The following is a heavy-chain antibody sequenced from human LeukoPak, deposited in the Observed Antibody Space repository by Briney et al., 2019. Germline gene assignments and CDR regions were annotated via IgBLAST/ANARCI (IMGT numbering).Heavy chain of an antibody. V-gene: IGHV5-51*01. Sequence: GESLKISCKGSGYSFTSYWIGWVRQMPGKGLGWMGIIYPGDSDTRYSPSFQGQVTISADKSISTAYLQWSSLKASDTAMYYCARRGSYSSSWYGYYFDYWGQGTLVTVSS. CDR3: ARRGSYSSSWYGYYFDY. D-gene: IGHD6-13*01. CDR2: IYPGDSDT. J-gene: IGHJ4*02. CDR1: GYSFTSYW.